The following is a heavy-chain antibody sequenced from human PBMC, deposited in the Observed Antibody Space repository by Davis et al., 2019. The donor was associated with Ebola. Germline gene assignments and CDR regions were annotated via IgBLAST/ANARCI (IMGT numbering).Heavy chain of an antibody. D-gene: IGHD3-3*01. J-gene: IGHJ4*02. Sequence: GGSLRLSCADSVITFSSYAMTWVRQAPGKGLEWVSAISGSGGTTYYADSVKGRFTISRDNAKNSLYLQMNSLRDEDTAVYYCARGYYDFWSGYLNTFDYWGQGTLVTVSS. V-gene: IGHV3-23*01. CDR3: ARGYYDFWSGYLNTFDY. CDR2: ISGSGGTT. CDR1: VITFSSYA.